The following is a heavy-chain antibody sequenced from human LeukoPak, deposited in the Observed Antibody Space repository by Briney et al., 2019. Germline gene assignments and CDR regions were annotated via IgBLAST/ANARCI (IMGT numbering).Heavy chain of an antibody. D-gene: IGHD3-10*01. V-gene: IGHV4-59*12. J-gene: IGHJ4*02. CDR1: GGSISTYY. CDR3: ARVRGTMVRGVSDY. CDR2: IFYTGGT. Sequence: PSETLSLTCTVSGGSISTYYWSWIRQPPGKGLEWIGYIFYTGGTNYNPSLKSRITISVDTSKNQFSLKLSSVTAADTAVYYCARVRGTMVRGVSDYWGQGTLVTVSS.